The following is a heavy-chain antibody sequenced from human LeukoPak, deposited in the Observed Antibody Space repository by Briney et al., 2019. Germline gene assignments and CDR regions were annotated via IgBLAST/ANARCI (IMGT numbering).Heavy chain of an antibody. V-gene: IGHV1-18*01. CDR1: GYTFTSYG. CDR2: ISAYNGNT. Sequence: ASVKVSCKASGYTFTSYGISWVRQAPGQGLEWMGWISAYNGNTNYAQKLQGRVTMTTDTSTSTAYMELSSLRSEDTAVYYCARVRGGYSYGYFDYWGQGTLVTVSS. J-gene: IGHJ4*02. CDR3: ARVRGGYSYGYFDY. D-gene: IGHD5-18*01.